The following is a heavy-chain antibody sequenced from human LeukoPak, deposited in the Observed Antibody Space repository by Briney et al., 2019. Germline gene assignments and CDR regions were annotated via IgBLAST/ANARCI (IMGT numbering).Heavy chain of an antibody. CDR2: ISAYNGNT. V-gene: IGHV1-18*01. CDR1: GYTFTSYG. Sequence: ASVKVSCKASGYTFTSYGISWVRQAPGQGLEWMGWISAYNGNTNYAQKLQGRVTMTTDTSTSTAYMELRSLRSDDTAVYYCARDREMDYYDSSGYYYADAFDIWGKGTTVTVSS. D-gene: IGHD3-22*01. CDR3: ARDREMDYYDSSGYYYADAFDI. J-gene: IGHJ3*02.